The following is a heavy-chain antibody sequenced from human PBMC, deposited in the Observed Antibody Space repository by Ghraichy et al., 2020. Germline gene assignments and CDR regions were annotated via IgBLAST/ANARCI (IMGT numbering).Heavy chain of an antibody. V-gene: IGHV4-61*02. J-gene: IGHJ4*02. Sequence: SETLSLTCTVSGGSISSGSYYWSWIRQPAGKGLEWIGRIYTSGSTNYNPSLKSRVTISVDTSKNQFSLKLSSVTAADTAVYYCVGRWDYWGQGTLVTVSS. CDR2: IYTSGST. CDR3: VGRWDY. CDR1: GGSISSGSYY. D-gene: IGHD5-24*01.